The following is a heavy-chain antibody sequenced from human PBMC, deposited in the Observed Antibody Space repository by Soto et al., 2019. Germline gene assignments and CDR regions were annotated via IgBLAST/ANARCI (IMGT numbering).Heavy chain of an antibody. V-gene: IGHV4-4*02. CDR1: GGSISISNW. D-gene: IGHD1-26*01. CDR2: IHHSGST. J-gene: IGHJ6*03. Sequence: QVQLQESGPGLVKPSEPLSLTCAVSGGSISISNWWSWVRQTPGKGLEWIGQIHHSGSTNYSPSRTSRVTIAVDKSKNQFSRKMNSVTAADTAVYYCARGGYCFYIDGGGKGNTVAVSS. CDR3: ARGGYCFYIDG.